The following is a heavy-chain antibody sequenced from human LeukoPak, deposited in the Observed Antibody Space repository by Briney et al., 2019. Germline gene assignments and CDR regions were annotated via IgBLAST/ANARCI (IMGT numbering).Heavy chain of an antibody. J-gene: IGHJ4*02. V-gene: IGHV4-34*01. Sequence: SETLSLTCAVYGGSFSGYYWSWIPQPPGKGLEWIWEINNSGNTNYNPSLKSRVTISVDTSKNQFSLKLSSVTAADTAVYYCARGYERFLEWLYFDYWGQGTLVTVSS. CDR1: GGSFSGYY. D-gene: IGHD3-3*01. CDR3: ARGYERFLEWLYFDY. CDR2: INNSGNT.